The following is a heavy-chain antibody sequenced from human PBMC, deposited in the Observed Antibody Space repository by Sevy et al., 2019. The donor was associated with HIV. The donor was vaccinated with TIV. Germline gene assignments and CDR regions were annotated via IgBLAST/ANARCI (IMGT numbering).Heavy chain of an antibody. CDR1: GGSFSGYY. J-gene: IGHJ6*03. V-gene: IGHV4-34*01. D-gene: IGHD3-22*01. CDR2: INHSGST. Sequence: SETLSLTCAVYGGSFSGYYWSWIRQPPGKGLEWIGEINHSGSTNYNPSLKSRVTISVDTSKNQFSLKLSSVTAADTAVYYCARNGRGYYYDSSGYYPIHYYYMDVWGKGTTVTVSS. CDR3: ARNGRGYYYDSSGYYPIHYYYMDV.